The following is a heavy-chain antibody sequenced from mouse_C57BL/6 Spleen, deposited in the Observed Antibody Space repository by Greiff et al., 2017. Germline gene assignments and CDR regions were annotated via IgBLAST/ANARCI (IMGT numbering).Heavy chain of an antibody. V-gene: IGHV1-59*01. CDR2: IDPSDSYT. Sequence: VQLQQPGAELVRPGTSVKLSCKASGYTFTSYWMHWVKQRPGQGLEWIGVIDPSDSYTNYNQKFKGKATLTVDTSSSTAYMQLSSLTSEDSAVYYCARDCGSSYYWFAYWGQGTLVTVSA. D-gene: IGHD1-1*01. CDR3: ARDCGSSYYWFAY. J-gene: IGHJ3*01. CDR1: GYTFTSYW.